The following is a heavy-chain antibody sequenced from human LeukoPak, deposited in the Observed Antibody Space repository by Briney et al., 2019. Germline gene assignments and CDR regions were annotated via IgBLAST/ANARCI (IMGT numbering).Heavy chain of an antibody. Sequence: GGSLTLSCAASGFTVSSNYMSWVRQAPGKGLEWVSVIYSGGSTYYADSVKGRFTISRDNSKNTLYLQMNSLRAEDTAVYYCARVGRQLAHYYYYYMDVWGKGTTVTVSS. D-gene: IGHD6-13*01. J-gene: IGHJ6*03. V-gene: IGHV3-53*01. CDR1: GFTVSSNY. CDR2: IYSGGST. CDR3: ARVGRQLAHYYYYYMDV.